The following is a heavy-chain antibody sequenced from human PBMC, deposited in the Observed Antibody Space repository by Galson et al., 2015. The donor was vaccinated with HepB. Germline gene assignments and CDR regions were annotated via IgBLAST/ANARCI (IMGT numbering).Heavy chain of an antibody. J-gene: IGHJ4*02. Sequence: CAISGDSVSSSNAAWNWIRQSPSRGLEWLGRTYYRSEWYYDYAVSLKSRITINPDTSKNQFSLKLSSVTAADTAVYYCASTTVTSFVWFYFDYWGQGTLVTVSS. CDR1: GDSVSSSNAA. V-gene: IGHV6-1*01. D-gene: IGHD4-17*01. CDR2: TYYRSEWYY. CDR3: ASTTVTSFVWFYFDY.